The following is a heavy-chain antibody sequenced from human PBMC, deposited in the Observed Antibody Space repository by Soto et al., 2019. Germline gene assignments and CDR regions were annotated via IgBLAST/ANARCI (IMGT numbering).Heavy chain of an antibody. D-gene: IGHD3-10*01. CDR2: FAGDCINT. CDR3: VKEGRLAVGGLDL. CDR1: GFTVNNHA. J-gene: IGHJ5*02. V-gene: IGHV3-23*01. Sequence: EVQLLESGGGLVQPGGSLRLSCAASGFTVNNHAMHWVRQAPGEGLEWVSGFAGDCINTRYADSVRGRITISRDTSKNTLPLMMDSLRVEDAAKYYCVKEGRLAVGGLDLWGQGALVTVSS.